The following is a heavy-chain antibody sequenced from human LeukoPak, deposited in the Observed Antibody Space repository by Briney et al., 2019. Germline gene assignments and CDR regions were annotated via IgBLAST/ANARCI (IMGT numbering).Heavy chain of an antibody. D-gene: IGHD5-24*01. CDR2: INSDGSST. CDR1: GFTFSSYW. CDR3: AREEVATIMGY. J-gene: IGHJ4*02. Sequence: PGGSLRLSCAASGFTFSSYWMHWVRQAPGKGLVWVSRINSDGSSTSYADSVKGRFTISRDNAKNTLYLQMNSLRAEDTAVYYCAREEVATIMGYWGQGTLVTVSS. V-gene: IGHV3-74*01.